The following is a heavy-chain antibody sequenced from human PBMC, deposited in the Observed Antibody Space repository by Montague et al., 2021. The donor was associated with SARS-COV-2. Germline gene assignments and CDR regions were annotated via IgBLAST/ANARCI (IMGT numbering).Heavy chain of an antibody. J-gene: IGHJ4*02. CDR1: GGSISTYY. D-gene: IGHD5-12*01. Sequence: SETRSLTCTVSGGSISTYYWSWIRQPPGKGLEWIAYINYSGITNHNPSLKSRVSVSLDTSKNHFSLNLKSVTAADTAVYYCARSGWLTRGFDSWGQGTLVLVSS. V-gene: IGHV4-59*01. CDR3: ARSGWLTRGFDS. CDR2: INYSGIT.